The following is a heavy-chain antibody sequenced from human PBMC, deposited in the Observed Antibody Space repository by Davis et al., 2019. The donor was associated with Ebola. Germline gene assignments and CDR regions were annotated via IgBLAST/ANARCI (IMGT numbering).Heavy chain of an antibody. CDR2: IKQDGSEK. CDR3: ARGDYYDSSGYYLTFTDAFDV. CDR1: GFTFSSYW. Sequence: PGGSLRLSCAASGFTFSSYWMSWVRQAPGKGLEWVANIKQDGSEKYYVDSVKGRFTISRDNAKNSLYLQMNSLRADDTAVYYCARGDYYDSSGYYLTFTDAFDVWGQGTMVTVSS. V-gene: IGHV3-7*03. J-gene: IGHJ3*01. D-gene: IGHD3-22*01.